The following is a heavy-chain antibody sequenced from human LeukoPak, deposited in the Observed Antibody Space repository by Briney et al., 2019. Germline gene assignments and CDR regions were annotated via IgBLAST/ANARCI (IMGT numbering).Heavy chain of an antibody. J-gene: IGHJ4*02. V-gene: IGHV3-64D*06. CDR2: ISTDGGGT. CDR1: GFTFNIYA. CDR3: VKYHNSCYSV. Sequence: GGSLRLSCSASGFTFNIYAMHWVRQAPGKGLEYVSAISTDGGGTYYADPVKGRFTISRDNSKNTLYLQMSSLRTEDTAVYYCVKYHNSCYSVWGQGTLVAVSS. D-gene: IGHD2-21*01.